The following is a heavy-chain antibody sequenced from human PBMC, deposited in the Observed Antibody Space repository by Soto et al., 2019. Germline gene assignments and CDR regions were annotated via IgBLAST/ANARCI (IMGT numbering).Heavy chain of an antibody. V-gene: IGHV3-23*01. CDR2: ISGSGGST. CDR1: GFTFSRYA. Sequence: GGSLRLSCAASGFTFSRYAVSWVRQAPGKGLEWVSAISGSGGSTYFRDIVRGRFTISRDNSKNTLYLQMDSLRAEDTAVYYCAKDSISSDGGYYLYYFDSWGQGTLVTVSS. D-gene: IGHD3-22*01. CDR3: AKDSISSDGGYYLYYFDS. J-gene: IGHJ4*02.